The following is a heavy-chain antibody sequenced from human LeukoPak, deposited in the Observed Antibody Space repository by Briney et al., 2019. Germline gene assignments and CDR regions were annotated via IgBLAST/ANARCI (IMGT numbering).Heavy chain of an antibody. CDR1: GYTFTNYA. V-gene: IGHV1-18*01. D-gene: IGHD1-26*01. CDR2: ISAYNGNT. J-gene: IGHJ3*02. Sequence: GASVKVSSKASGYTFTNYAMNWVRQAPGQGLEWMGWISAYNGNTELAQKFQGRVTLATDASTSTAYVELRSLTSDDTAVYFCARGGSRSRRGDDAFDIWGQGTMVTVSS. CDR3: ARGGSRSRRGDDAFDI.